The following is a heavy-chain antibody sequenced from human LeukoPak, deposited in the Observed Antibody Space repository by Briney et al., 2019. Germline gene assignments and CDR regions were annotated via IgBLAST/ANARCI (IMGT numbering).Heavy chain of an antibody. V-gene: IGHV3-11*06. J-gene: IGHJ4*02. CDR1: GFIFGDYY. D-gene: IGHD3-10*01. CDR3: AREGYYGSGSPPSLYFDY. CDR2: ISSGTINHS. Sequence: PGGSLRLSCKASGFIFGDYYMNWIRQAPGKGLECLSYISSGTINHSNYADSVKGRFTISRDNSRSTLYLQMNSLRPEDTAIYYCAREGYYGSGSPPSLYFDYWGQGTLVTVSS.